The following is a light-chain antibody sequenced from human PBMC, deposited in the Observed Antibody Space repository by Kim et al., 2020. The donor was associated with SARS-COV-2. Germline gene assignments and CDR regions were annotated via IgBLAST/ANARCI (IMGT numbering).Light chain of an antibody. CDR2: AAS. CDR3: QKYIAAPWR. CDR1: QDIINS. V-gene: IGKV1-27*01. J-gene: IGKJ1*01. Sequence: ASVGDRVTTSRRASQDIINSVVCYQRKPGRVPMVLIYAASALHSGVPSRFSGGVFGTDFTLTISSLQPEDVATYYCQKYIAAPWRFGQGSKVDIK.